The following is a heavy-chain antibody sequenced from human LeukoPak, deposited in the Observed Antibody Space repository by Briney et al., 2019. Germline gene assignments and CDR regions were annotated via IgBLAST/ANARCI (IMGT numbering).Heavy chain of an antibody. CDR2: IIPILGIA. Sequence: SVTVSCKASGGTFSSYAISWVRQAPGQGLEWMGRIIPILGIANYAQKFQGRVTITADKSTSTAYMELSSLRSEDTAVYYCARDPDTAMATGNFDYWGQGTLVTVSS. CDR1: GGTFSSYA. J-gene: IGHJ4*02. V-gene: IGHV1-69*10. CDR3: ARDPDTAMATGNFDY. D-gene: IGHD5-18*01.